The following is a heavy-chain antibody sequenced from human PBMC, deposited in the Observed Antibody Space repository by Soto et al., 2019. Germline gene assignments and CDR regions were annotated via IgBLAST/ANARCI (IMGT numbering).Heavy chain of an antibody. CDR3: GRDYTRAGYYDSSGYRSPGDY. Sequence: ASVKVSCKASGYTFTSYGISWVRQAPGQGLEWMGWISAYNGNTNYAQKLQGRVTMTTDTSTSTAYMELRSLRSDDTAVYYCGRDYTRAGYYDSSGYRSPGDYWGQGTLVTVSS. CDR1: GYTFTSYG. CDR2: ISAYNGNT. J-gene: IGHJ4*02. D-gene: IGHD3-22*01. V-gene: IGHV1-18*01.